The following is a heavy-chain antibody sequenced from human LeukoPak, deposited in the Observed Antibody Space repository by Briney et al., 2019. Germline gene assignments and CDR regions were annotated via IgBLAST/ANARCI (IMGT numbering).Heavy chain of an antibody. J-gene: IGHJ3*02. CDR2: IYYSGST. CDR1: GGSISSYY. Sequence: PSETLSLTCTVSGGSISSYYWSWIRQPPGKGLEWIGYIYYSGSTNYNPSLKSRVTISVDTSKNQFSLKLSSVTAADTAVYYCARFVVVPAAIPLDAFDIWGQGTMVTVSS. V-gene: IGHV4-59*08. CDR3: ARFVVVPAAIPLDAFDI. D-gene: IGHD2-2*01.